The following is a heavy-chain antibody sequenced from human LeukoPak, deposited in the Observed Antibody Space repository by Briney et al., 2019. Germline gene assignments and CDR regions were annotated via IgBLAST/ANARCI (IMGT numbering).Heavy chain of an antibody. CDR2: IKSKTDGGTT. CDR3: TTGLMMHPPPPRDRTLPVQIDY. Sequence: GSLRLSCAASGFTFSNAWMSWVRQAPGKGLEWVGRIKSKTDGGTTDYAAPVKGRFTISRDDSKNTLYLQMNSLKTEDTAVYYCTTGLMMHPPPPRDRTLPVQIDYWGQGTLVTVSS. V-gene: IGHV3-15*01. J-gene: IGHJ4*02. D-gene: IGHD1-1*01. CDR1: GFTFSNAW.